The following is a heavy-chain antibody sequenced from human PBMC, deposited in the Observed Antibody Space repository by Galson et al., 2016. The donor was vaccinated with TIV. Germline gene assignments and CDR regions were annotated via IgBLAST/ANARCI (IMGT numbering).Heavy chain of an antibody. J-gene: IGHJ6*02. CDR3: AKRRVLTPKYQYNYGMDV. Sequence: SLRLSCAASGFTLRNYVMSWVRRAPGKGLEWVSVVSGSGDSTYYADSVRGRFIISRDNSKNTLYLQMNSLRPEDTAVYYCAKRRVLTPKYQYNYGMDVWGQGTRVTVSS. CDR1: GFTLRNYV. V-gene: IGHV3-23*01. CDR2: VSGSGDST. D-gene: IGHD4-23*01.